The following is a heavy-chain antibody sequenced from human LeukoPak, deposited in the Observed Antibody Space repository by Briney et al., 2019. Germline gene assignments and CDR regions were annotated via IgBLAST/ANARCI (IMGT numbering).Heavy chain of an antibody. CDR2: ISSSGSTI. Sequence: GGSLRLSCAASGFTFSSYEMNWVRQAPGKGLEWVSYISSSGSTIYYADSVKGRFTISRDNSKNTLYLQMNSLRAEDTAVYYCARPYYYDSSGNPGDYWGQGTLVTVSS. CDR3: ARPYYYDSSGNPGDY. V-gene: IGHV3-48*03. D-gene: IGHD3-22*01. J-gene: IGHJ4*02. CDR1: GFTFSSYE.